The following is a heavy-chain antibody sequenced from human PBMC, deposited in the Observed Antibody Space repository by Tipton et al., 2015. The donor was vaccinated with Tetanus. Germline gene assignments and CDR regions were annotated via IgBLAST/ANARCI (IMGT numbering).Heavy chain of an antibody. CDR3: ARYIGGAKTFYFDY. Sequence: TLSLTCTVSGGSISSYYWTWIRQPPGKGLEWIGDIYYSGSTYYNPSLKSRNTISLDTSKNQFSLRLSSVTAADTAVYFCARYIGGAKTFYFDYWGQGALVPVSS. D-gene: IGHD1-26*01. J-gene: IGHJ4*02. V-gene: IGHV4-59*06. CDR2: IYYSGST. CDR1: GGSISSYY.